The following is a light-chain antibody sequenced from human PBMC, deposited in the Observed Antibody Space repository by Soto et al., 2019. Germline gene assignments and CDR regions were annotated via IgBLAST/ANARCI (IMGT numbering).Light chain of an antibody. V-gene: IGKV1-39*01. CDR3: QQSFSRPMYT. Sequence: DIQMTQSPSSLSASVGDRVMITRWASQTISTYLNWYQQKPGTAPKLLIYDASTLQSGVPSRFRGSGSGTDFTLTISNLQPEDLATFYCQQSFSRPMYTFGQGTKVEIK. J-gene: IGKJ2*01. CDR2: DAS. CDR1: QTISTY.